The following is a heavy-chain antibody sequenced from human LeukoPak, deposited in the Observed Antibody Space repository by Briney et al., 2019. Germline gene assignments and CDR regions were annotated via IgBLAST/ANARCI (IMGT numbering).Heavy chain of an antibody. CDR1: GFTFSSYV. J-gene: IGHJ4*02. D-gene: IGHD3-10*01. CDR3: AKAVILYGSGSYYNEDYFDY. CDR2: ISGSGGST. Sequence: GGSLRLSCAASGFTFSSYVMSWVRQAPGKGLEWVSAISGSGGSTYYADSVKGRFTISRDNSKNTLYLQMNSLRAEDTAVYYCAKAVILYGSGSYYNEDYFDYWGQGTLVTVSS. V-gene: IGHV3-23*01.